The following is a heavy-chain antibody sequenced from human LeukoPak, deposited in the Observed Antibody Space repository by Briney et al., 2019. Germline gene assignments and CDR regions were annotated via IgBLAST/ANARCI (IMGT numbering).Heavy chain of an antibody. D-gene: IGHD1-26*01. V-gene: IGHV3-23*01. Sequence: GGSLRLSCTASGFTFGDYAMSWFRQAPGKGLEWVSAISGSGGSTYYADSVKGRFTISRDNSKNTLYLQMNSLRAEDTAVYYCAKYSGSTYYYYGMDVWGQGTTVTVSS. CDR1: GFTFGDYA. CDR3: AKYSGSTYYYYGMDV. CDR2: ISGSGGST. J-gene: IGHJ6*02.